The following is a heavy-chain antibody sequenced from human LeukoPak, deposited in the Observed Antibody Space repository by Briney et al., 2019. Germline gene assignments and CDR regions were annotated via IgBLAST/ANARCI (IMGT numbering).Heavy chain of an antibody. CDR2: IGYDESKK. CDR1: GFTFNNFG. V-gene: IGHV3-30*02. Sequence: GGSLRLSCEASGFTFNNFGMHWVRQAPGKGLEWVAFIGYDESKKYYAESVKGRFTISRDDSKNTLYLQMSALKTEDTAVYYCAREQRVGGDFPWGQGTLVTVSS. CDR3: AREQRVGGDFP. J-gene: IGHJ5*02. D-gene: IGHD2-21*02.